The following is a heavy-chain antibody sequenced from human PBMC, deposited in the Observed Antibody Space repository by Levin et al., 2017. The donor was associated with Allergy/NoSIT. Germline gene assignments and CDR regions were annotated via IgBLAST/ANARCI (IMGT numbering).Heavy chain of an antibody. CDR3: ATVGGRTYYYYYYGMDV. Sequence: GESLKISCKVSGYTLTELSMHWVRQAPGKGLEWMGGFDPEDGETIYAQKFQGRVTMTEDTSTDTAYMELSSLRSEDTAVYYCATVGGRTYYYYYYGMDVWGQGTTVTVSS. V-gene: IGHV1-24*01. CDR2: FDPEDGET. CDR1: GYTLTELS. J-gene: IGHJ6*02.